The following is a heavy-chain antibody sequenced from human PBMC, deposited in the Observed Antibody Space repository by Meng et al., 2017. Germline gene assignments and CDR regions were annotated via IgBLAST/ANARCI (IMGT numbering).Heavy chain of an antibody. Sequence: GGSLRLSCAASGFTFDDYAMHWVRQAPGKGLEWVSGISWNSGSIGYADSVKGRFTISRDNAKNSLYLQMNSLRAEDMALYYCAKDFSRAPLWSYAFDIWGQGTMVTVSS. CDR2: ISWNSGSI. CDR3: AKDFSRAPLWSYAFDI. CDR1: GFTFDDYA. V-gene: IGHV3-9*03. J-gene: IGHJ3*02. D-gene: IGHD2-21*01.